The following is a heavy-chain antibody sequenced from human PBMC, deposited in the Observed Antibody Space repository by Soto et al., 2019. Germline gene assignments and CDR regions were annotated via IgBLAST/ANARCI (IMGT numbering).Heavy chain of an antibody. D-gene: IGHD1-26*01. CDR2: ISSSNNYI. CDR1: GFTFSRFS. Sequence: EVQLVESGGGLVKPGGSLRLSCAASGFTFSRFSMNWARQAPGKGLEWVSYISSSNNYIYYADSVKGRFTISRDNAKNSLYLQMNTLRAEDTAVYYCARVQSGSYSHYYFDYWGQGTLVTVSS. J-gene: IGHJ4*02. V-gene: IGHV3-21*01. CDR3: ARVQSGSYSHYYFDY.